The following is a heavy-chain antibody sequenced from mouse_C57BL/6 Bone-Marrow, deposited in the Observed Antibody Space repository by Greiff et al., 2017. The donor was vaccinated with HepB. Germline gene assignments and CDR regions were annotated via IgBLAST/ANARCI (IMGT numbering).Heavy chain of an antibody. CDR1: GFNIKNTY. CDR3: ALNDGYPG. CDR2: IDPANGNT. Sequence: VQLQQSVAELVRPGASVKLSCTASGFNIKNTYMHWVKQRPEQGLEWIGRIDPANGNTKYAPKFQGKATVTADTSSNTAYLQLSTLTSEDSAIYSWALNDGYPGWGQGTTLTVSS. J-gene: IGHJ2*01. V-gene: IGHV14-3*01. D-gene: IGHD2-3*01.